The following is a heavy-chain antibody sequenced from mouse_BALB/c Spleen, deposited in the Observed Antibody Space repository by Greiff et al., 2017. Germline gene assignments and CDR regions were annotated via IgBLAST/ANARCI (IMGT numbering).Heavy chain of an antibody. Sequence: QVQLQQSAAELARPGASVKMSCKASGYTFTSYTMHWVKQRPGQGLEWIGYINPSSGYTEYNQKFKDKTTLTADKSSSTAYMQLSSLTSEDSAVYYCARNWDEAWFAYWGQGTLVTVSA. D-gene: IGHD4-1*01. CDR1: GYTFTSYT. CDR3: ARNWDEAWFAY. J-gene: IGHJ3*01. CDR2: INPSSGYT. V-gene: IGHV1-4*02.